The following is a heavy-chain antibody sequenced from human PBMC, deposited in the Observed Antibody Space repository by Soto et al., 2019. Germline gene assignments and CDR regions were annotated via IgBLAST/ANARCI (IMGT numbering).Heavy chain of an antibody. V-gene: IGHV3-53*04. CDR1: GFTVSSNY. CDR3: ASGRGIAVAGVFDY. Sequence: EVQLVESGGGLVQPGGSLRLSCAASGFTVSSNYMSWVRQAPGKGLEWVSVIYSGGSTYYADSVKGRFTISRHNSTNTLYLQMNSLRAADTAVYYCASGRGIAVAGVFDYWGQGTLVTVSS. CDR2: IYSGGST. J-gene: IGHJ4*02. D-gene: IGHD6-19*01.